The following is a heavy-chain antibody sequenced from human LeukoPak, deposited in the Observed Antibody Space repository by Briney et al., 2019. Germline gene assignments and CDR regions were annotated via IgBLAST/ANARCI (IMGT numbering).Heavy chain of an antibody. CDR2: INAGNGQT. CDR1: GYTFTSYA. Sequence: ASVKVSCKASGYTFTSYAIHWVRQAPGQRLEWMGGINAGNGQTKYSQKFQRRVTITRDTSASTAYMELSSLRSEDTAVYYCARAGVVEMATIGFDYWGQGTLVTVSS. V-gene: IGHV1-3*01. CDR3: ARAGVVEMATIGFDY. D-gene: IGHD5-24*01. J-gene: IGHJ4*02.